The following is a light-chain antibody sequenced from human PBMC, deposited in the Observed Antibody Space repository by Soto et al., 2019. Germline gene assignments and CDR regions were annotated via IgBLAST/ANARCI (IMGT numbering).Light chain of an antibody. V-gene: IGKV3-11*01. CDR2: DAS. Sequence: EIVLTQSPGTLSLSPRERATLSCRASQSVSSYLAWYQQKPGQAPRLLIYDASTRATGISARFSGSGSGTDFTLTISSLEPEDFAVYDCQQRSNLPVTFGQGTKLEVK. CDR1: QSVSSY. CDR3: QQRSNLPVT. J-gene: IGKJ1*01.